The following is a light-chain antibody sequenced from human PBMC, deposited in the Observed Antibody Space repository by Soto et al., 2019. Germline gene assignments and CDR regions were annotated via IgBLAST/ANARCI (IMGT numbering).Light chain of an antibody. Sequence: SALTQPASVSGSPGQSITISCTGTSSDIGAYNYDSWYQQHHPGEAPKLIIYDVSHRPPGVSNRFSGSKSGNTASLTISGLQTEDEADYYCSSYTSATTYVFGTGTKVTVL. CDR2: DVS. V-gene: IGLV2-14*03. J-gene: IGLJ1*01. CDR1: SSDIGAYNY. CDR3: SSYTSATTYV.